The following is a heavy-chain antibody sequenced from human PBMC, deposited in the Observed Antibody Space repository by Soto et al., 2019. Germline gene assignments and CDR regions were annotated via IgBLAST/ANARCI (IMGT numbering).Heavy chain of an antibody. CDR3: ARVWGGAFDF. D-gene: IGHD3-10*01. CDR1: GGSISGYY. V-gene: IGHV4-59*01. CDR2: IYYSGST. J-gene: IGHJ3*01. Sequence: SETLSLTCTVSGGSISGYYWAWVRQPPERGLEWIGFIYYSGSTKYNPSLKSRVTISVDTSKNRFSLRLSSVTAADTAVYYCARVWGGAFDFWGQGTMVTVSS.